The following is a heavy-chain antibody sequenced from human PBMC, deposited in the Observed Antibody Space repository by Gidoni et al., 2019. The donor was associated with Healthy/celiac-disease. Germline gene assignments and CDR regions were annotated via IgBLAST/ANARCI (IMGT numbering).Heavy chain of an antibody. CDR3: ARVSGYGSGSYYKSDFDY. J-gene: IGHJ4*02. CDR2: INSDGSST. CDR1: GFTFSSYW. D-gene: IGHD3-10*01. V-gene: IGHV3-74*01. Sequence: EVQLVESGGGLVQPGGSLRLSCAASGFTFSSYWMHWVRQAPGKGLVWVSRINSDGSSTSYADSVKGRFTISRDNAKNTLYLQMNSLRAEDTAVYYCARVSGYGSGSYYKSDFDYWGQGTLVTVSS.